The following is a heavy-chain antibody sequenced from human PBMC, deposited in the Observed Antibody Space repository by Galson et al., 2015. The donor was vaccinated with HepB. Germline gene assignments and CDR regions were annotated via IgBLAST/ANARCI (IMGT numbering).Heavy chain of an antibody. CDR1: GFNFGSYG. V-gene: IGHV3-33*08. Sequence: SLRLSCAASGFNFGSYGMHWVRQAPGKGLEWVAVTWYDGTDKKYAESVKGRFTISRDNSKNTLYLQMNSVRVEDTAVYYYDSSGWPYYFDYWGQGTLVTVSS. CDR2: TWYDGTDK. CDR3: DSSGWPYYFDY. D-gene: IGHD3-22*01. J-gene: IGHJ4*02.